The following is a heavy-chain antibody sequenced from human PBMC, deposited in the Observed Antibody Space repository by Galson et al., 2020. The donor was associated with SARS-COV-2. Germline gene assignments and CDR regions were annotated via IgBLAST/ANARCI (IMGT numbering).Heavy chain of an antibody. J-gene: IGHJ6*02. CDR2: ISSNGGST. CDR1: GFTFSSYA. V-gene: IGHV3-64D*08. Sequence: GESLKISCSASGFTFSSYAMHWVRQAPGKGLEYVSAISSNGGSTYYADSVKGRFTISRDNSKNTLYLQMSSLRAEDTAVYYCVKEYYYDSSGYYYGMDVWGQGTTVTVSS. CDR3: VKEYYYDSSGYYYGMDV. D-gene: IGHD3-22*01.